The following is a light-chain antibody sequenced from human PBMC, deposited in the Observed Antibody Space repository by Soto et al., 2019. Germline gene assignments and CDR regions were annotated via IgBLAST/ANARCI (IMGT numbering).Light chain of an antibody. V-gene: IGKV3-15*01. CDR3: QKYNNWPRT. CDR2: GAS. Sequence: TQSPATLSVSPGERATLSCRASHSVSSNLAWYQQKPGQAPRLLIYGASTRATGIPARFSGSGSGTEFTLTISSLQSEDFAVYYCQKYNNWPRTFGQGTKVDIK. CDR1: HSVSSN. J-gene: IGKJ1*01.